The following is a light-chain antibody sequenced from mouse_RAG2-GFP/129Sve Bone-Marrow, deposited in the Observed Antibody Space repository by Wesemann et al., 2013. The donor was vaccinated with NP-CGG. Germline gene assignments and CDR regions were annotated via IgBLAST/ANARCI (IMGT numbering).Light chain of an antibody. J-gene: IGKJ2*01. Sequence: DIVMTQSQKFMSTSVGDRVSVTCKASQNVGTNVAWYQQKPGQSPKALIYSASYRYSGVPDRFTGSGSGTDFTLTISNVQSEDLAEYFCQQYNSYPQYTFGGGTKLEIK. CDR3: QQYNSYPQYT. CDR1: QNVGTN. V-gene: IGKV6-15*01. CDR2: SAS.